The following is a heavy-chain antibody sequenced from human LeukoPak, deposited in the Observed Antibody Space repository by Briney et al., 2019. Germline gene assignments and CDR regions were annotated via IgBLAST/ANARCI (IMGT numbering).Heavy chain of an antibody. Sequence: ASVTVSCKASGGTFSSYAINWVRQATRQGLEWMGWMNPNSGNTGYAQKFQGRVTMTRNTSISTAYMELSSLRSEDTAVYYCARDFPSYDAFDIWGQGTMVTVSS. J-gene: IGHJ3*02. V-gene: IGHV1-8*02. CDR2: MNPNSGNT. CDR1: GGTFSSYA. CDR3: ARDFPSYDAFDI.